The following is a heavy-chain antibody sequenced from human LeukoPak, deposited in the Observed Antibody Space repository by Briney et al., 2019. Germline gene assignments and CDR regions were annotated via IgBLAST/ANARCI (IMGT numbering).Heavy chain of an antibody. J-gene: IGHJ2*01. Sequence: KPGESLKISCKGSGYRFTSYWIGWVRQMPGKGLEWMGIIYPGDSDTRYSPSFQGQVTISADKSISTAYLQWSSLKASDTAMYYCARTPEPGDENWYFDLWGRGTLVTVSS. CDR2: IYPGDSDT. D-gene: IGHD1-14*01. V-gene: IGHV5-51*03. CDR3: ARTPEPGDENWYFDL. CDR1: GYRFTSYW.